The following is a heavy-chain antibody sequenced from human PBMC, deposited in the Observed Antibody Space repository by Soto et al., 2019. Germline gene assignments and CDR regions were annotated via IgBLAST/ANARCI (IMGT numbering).Heavy chain of an antibody. D-gene: IGHD6-6*01. CDR1: GGSISSYY. V-gene: IGHV4-4*07. CDR2: IYTSGST. Sequence: NPSETLSLTCTVSGGSISSYYWSWIRQPAGKGLEWIGRIYTSGSTNYNPSLKSRVTMSVDTSKNQFSLKLSSVTAADTAVYYCARLRGYSSSSAWETYYYYGMDVWGQGTTVTVSS. CDR3: ARLRGYSSSSAWETYYYYGMDV. J-gene: IGHJ6*02.